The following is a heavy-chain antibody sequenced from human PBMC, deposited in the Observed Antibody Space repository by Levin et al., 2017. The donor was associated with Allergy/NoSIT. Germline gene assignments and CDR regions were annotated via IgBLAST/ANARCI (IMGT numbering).Heavy chain of an antibody. CDR2: IYYSGST. CDR1: GGSISSGDYY. CDR3: VRVSYGFNWFDP. J-gene: IGHJ5*02. V-gene: IGHV4-30-4*01. Sequence: SETLSLTCTVSGGSISSGDYYWSWIRQPPGKGLEWIGYIYYSGSTYYNPSLKSRVTISVDTSKNQFSLKLSSVTAADTAVYYCVRVSYGFNWFDPWGQGTLVTVSS. D-gene: IGHD5-18*01.